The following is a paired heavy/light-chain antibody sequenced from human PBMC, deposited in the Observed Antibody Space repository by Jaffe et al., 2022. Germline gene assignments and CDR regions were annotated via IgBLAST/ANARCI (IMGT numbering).Light chain of an antibody. V-gene: IGLV2-14*01. J-gene: IGLJ1*01. CDR1: SSDVGGYNY. Sequence: QSALTQPASVSGSPGQSITISCTGTSSDVGGYNYVSWYQQHPGKAPKLMIYEVSNRPSGVSNRFSGSKSGNTASLTISGLQAEDEADYYCSSYTSSSTPFYVFGTGTKVTVL. CDR2: EVS. CDR3: SSYTSSSTPFYV.
Heavy chain of an antibody. V-gene: IGHV3-11*01. J-gene: IGHJ4*02. Sequence: QVQLVESGGGLVKPGGSLRLSCAASGFTFSDYYMSWIRQAPGKGLEWVSYISSSGSTIYYADSVKGRFTISRDNAKNSLYLQMNSLRAEDTAVYYCAREAYYDFWSGYSYTKYFDYWGQGTLVTVSS. D-gene: IGHD3-3*01. CDR3: AREAYYDFWSGYSYTKYFDY. CDR2: ISSSGSTI. CDR1: GFTFSDYY.